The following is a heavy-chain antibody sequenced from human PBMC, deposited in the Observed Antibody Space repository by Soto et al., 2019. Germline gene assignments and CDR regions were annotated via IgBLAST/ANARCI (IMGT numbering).Heavy chain of an antibody. J-gene: IGHJ4*02. CDR3: AREEKQLSRYGGDFDY. V-gene: IGHV4-61*01. CDR2: IYYIGTT. CDR1: DGSVNTGNYY. D-gene: IGHD3-16*01. Sequence: QVQLQESGPGLVKPSETLSLTCSVSDGSVNTGNYYWSWIRQPPGKGLGWIGHIYYIGTTNYNTSLKFRATISEDTSTNQFSLKVTSVTAADTAVYFCAREEKQLSRYGGDFDYWGQGILVAVSS.